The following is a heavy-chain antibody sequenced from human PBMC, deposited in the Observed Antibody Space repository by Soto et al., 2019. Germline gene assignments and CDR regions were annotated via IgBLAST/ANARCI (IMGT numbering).Heavy chain of an antibody. J-gene: IGHJ6*02. CDR3: ARSRGGCSSTSCYHYGMDV. CDR1: GYSFTSYW. V-gene: IGHV5-10-1*01. CDR2: IDPSDSYT. Sequence: PGESLISCKGSGYSFTSYWISWVRQMPGKGLEWMGRIDPSDSYTNYSPSFQGHVTISADKSISTAYLQWSSLKASDTAMYYCARSRGGCSSTSCYHYGMDVWGQGTTVTVSS. D-gene: IGHD2-2*01.